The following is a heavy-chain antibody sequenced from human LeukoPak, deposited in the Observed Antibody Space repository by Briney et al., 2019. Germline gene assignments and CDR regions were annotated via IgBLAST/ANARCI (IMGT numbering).Heavy chain of an antibody. CDR1: GFTFGDYA. J-gene: IGHJ4*02. CDR3: ARDSTLSNSHSGGY. Sequence: GGSLRLSCTVSGFTFGDYAMSWFRQAPGKGLEWVGFIRSKAYGGTTEYAASVKGRFTISRDDSKSIAYLQMNSLRAEDTAVYYCARDSTLSNSHSGGYWGQGTLVTVSS. D-gene: IGHD6-13*01. CDR2: IRSKAYGGTT. V-gene: IGHV3-49*03.